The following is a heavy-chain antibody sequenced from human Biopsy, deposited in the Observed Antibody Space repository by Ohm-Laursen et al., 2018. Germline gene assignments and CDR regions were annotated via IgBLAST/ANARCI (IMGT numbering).Heavy chain of an antibody. D-gene: IGHD3-3*01. J-gene: IGHJ3*01. Sequence: PGTLSLTCTVSGGSISSDYWSWIRQSPGKGLEWIGYIPNRGSTNYNPSLRGRVTISVDTSKNQFSLKLSSVTAADTAVFFCARLYRLDDYWNDDPPDAFDVWGQGTMVTVSS. CDR1: GGSISSDY. CDR3: ARLYRLDDYWNDDPPDAFDV. V-gene: IGHV4-59*01. CDR2: IPNRGST.